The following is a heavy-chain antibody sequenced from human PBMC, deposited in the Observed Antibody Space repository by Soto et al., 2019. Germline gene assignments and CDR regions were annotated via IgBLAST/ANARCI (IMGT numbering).Heavy chain of an antibody. CDR1: GTSISSYY. J-gene: IGHJ4*02. CDR3: ARYNSYAIDY. V-gene: IGHV4-59*01. D-gene: IGHD2-8*01. Sequence: PSETLSLTCTVSGTSISSYYWSWNRQPPGKGLEWIANIHYSGTTNYNPSLASRVTLSVDTSKNQFSLKMTSVTAADRAMYFCARYNSYAIDYWGRGTLVTVSS. CDR2: IHYSGTT.